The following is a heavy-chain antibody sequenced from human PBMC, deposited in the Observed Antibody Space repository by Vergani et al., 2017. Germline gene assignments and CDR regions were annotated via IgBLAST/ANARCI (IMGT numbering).Heavy chain of an antibody. Sequence: QVQLVESGGGVVQPGRSLRLSCAASGFTFSSYAMHWVRQAPGNGLEWVALISYDGTNKYYADSVKGRFTISRDNSKNTLYLQMNSLRAEDTAVYYCAKDSSSFDYWGQGTLVTVSS. D-gene: IGHD6-6*01. J-gene: IGHJ4*02. CDR3: AKDSSSFDY. V-gene: IGHV3-30*04. CDR1: GFTFSSYA. CDR2: ISYDGTNK.